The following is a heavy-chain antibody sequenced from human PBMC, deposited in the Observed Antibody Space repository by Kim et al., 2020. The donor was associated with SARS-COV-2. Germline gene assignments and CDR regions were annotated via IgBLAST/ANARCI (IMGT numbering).Heavy chain of an antibody. D-gene: IGHD5-12*01. V-gene: IGHV3-48*04. J-gene: IGHJ3*02. CDR1: GFTFSSYS. Sequence: GGSLRLSCAASGFTFSSYSMNWVRQAPGKGLEWVSYISSSSSTIYYADSVKGRFTISRDNAKNSLYLQMNSLRAEDTAVYYCAAPLDIHLRAFDIWGQGTMVTVSS. CDR2: ISSSSSTI. CDR3: AAPLDIHLRAFDI.